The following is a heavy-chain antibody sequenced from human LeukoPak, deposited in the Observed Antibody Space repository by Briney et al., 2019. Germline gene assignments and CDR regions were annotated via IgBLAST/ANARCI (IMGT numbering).Heavy chain of an antibody. CDR3: ASIMAAAGTDY. J-gene: IGHJ4*02. D-gene: IGHD6-13*01. CDR1: GGSISSSSYY. V-gene: IGHV4-39*07. Sequence: PSETLSLTCTVSGGSISSSSYYWGWIRQPPGKGLEWIGSIYYSGSTYYNPSLKSRVTISVDTSKNQFSLKLSSVTAADAAVYYCASIMAAAGTDYWGQGTLVTVSS. CDR2: IYYSGST.